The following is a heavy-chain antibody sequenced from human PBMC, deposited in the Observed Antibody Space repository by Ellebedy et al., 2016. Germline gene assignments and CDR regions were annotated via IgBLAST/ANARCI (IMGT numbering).Heavy chain of an antibody. D-gene: IGHD3-16*02. CDR3: TTPTFGGVIADDY. Sequence: GGSLRLFCAATGFTFSSFWMSWVRQAPGKGLEWVGRIKSKTDGGTTDYAAPVKGGFTISRDDSKNTLYLQMNSLKTEDTAVYYCTTPTFGGVIADDYWGQGTLVTVSS. CDR2: IKSKTDGGTT. CDR1: GFTFSSFW. V-gene: IGHV3-15*01. J-gene: IGHJ4*02.